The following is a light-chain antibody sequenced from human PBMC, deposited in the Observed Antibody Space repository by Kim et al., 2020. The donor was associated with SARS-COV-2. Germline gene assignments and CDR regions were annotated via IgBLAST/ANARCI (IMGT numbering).Light chain of an antibody. Sequence: SYELTQPPSVSVFPGQTASITCSGDKLGDKYVCWYQQKPGQSPVLVIYQDNKRPSGIPERFSGSNSGNTATLTISGTQAMDEADYFCQAWDSSLHVVFGGGTQLTVL. V-gene: IGLV3-1*01. CDR1: KLGDKY. J-gene: IGLJ2*01. CDR2: QDN. CDR3: QAWDSSLHVV.